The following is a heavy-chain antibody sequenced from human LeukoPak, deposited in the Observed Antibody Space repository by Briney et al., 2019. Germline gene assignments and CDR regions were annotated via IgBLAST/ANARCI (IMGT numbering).Heavy chain of an antibody. Sequence: SETLSLTCTVSGGSISRSPYYWGWIRQPPGKGLEWIGSIYYSGSFYNNPSLNSRVTISVDTSKNQFSLKLSSVTAADTAVYYCARGSPPRKQQLAHWGQGTLVTVSS. CDR1: GGSISRSPYY. J-gene: IGHJ4*02. CDR3: ARGSPPRKQQLAH. CDR2: IYYSGSF. V-gene: IGHV4-39*07. D-gene: IGHD6-13*01.